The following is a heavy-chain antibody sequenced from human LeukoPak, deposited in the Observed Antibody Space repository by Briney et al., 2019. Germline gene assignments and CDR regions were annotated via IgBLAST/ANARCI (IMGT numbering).Heavy chain of an antibody. Sequence: ASVKVSCKASGYTFTSYDINWVRQATGQGLEWMGWMNPNSGNTGYAQKFQGRVTMTRNTSISIAYMELSSLRSEDTAVYYCARVYCSGGSCYLPFGYWGQGTLVTVSS. CDR1: GYTFTSYD. D-gene: IGHD2-15*01. CDR2: MNPNSGNT. CDR3: ARVYCSGGSCYLPFGY. V-gene: IGHV1-8*01. J-gene: IGHJ4*02.